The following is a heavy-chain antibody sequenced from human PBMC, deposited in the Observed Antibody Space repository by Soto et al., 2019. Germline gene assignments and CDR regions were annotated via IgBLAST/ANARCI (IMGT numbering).Heavy chain of an antibody. Sequence: QVRLVQSGAEVKKPGSSVKVSCKASGGTFSCYAISWVRQAPGQVLVWMGGIIPMFGTANYAQKFQGRVTITADESTSTAYMELSSLRSEDTAVYYCAKIAVEDMDVWGQGTTVTDSS. D-gene: IGHD6-19*01. V-gene: IGHV1-69*01. CDR1: GGTFSCYA. CDR2: IIPMFGTA. J-gene: IGHJ6*02. CDR3: AKIAVEDMDV.